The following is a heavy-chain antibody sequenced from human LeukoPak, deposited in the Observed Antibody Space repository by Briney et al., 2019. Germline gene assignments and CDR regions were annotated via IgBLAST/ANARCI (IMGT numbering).Heavy chain of an antibody. Sequence: SETLSLTCIVSGGSISSHSYYWGWIRQPPGKGLEWVGYIFNSGGNTYYRPSLKGRVTISIDTSKNQFSLKLSSVTAADTAVYYCASSTTYGDYAYWGQGTLVTVSS. J-gene: IGHJ4*02. V-gene: IGHV4-39*07. CDR3: ASSTTYGDYAY. CDR2: IFNSGGNT. CDR1: GGSISSHSYY. D-gene: IGHD4-17*01.